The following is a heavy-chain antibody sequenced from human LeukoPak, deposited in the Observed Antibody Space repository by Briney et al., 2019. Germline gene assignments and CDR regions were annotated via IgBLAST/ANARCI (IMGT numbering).Heavy chain of an antibody. J-gene: IGHJ5*02. CDR3: ARTSYDFWSGYSNWFDP. V-gene: IGHV4-34*01. D-gene: IGHD3-3*01. Sequence: SDPLSLTCAFYGEFFSGYYWSWPRQPPGKGLEWIGENNHSGSTNYNPSLKSRVTISVDTSKNQFSLKLSSVTAADTAVYYCARTSYDFWSGYSNWFDPWGQGTLVTVSS. CDR1: GEFFSGYY. CDR2: NNHSGST.